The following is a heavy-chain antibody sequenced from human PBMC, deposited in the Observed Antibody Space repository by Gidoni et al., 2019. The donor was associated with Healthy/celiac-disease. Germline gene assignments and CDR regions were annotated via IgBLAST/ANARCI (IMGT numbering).Heavy chain of an antibody. CDR3: AKPTYYYGSGSYHPYYYMDV. V-gene: IGHV3-23*01. Sequence: EVQLLESGGGLVQPGGSLRLSCAASGFTFSSYAMSWVRQAPGNGLEWVSAISGSGGSTYYADSVKGRFTISRDNSKNTLYLQMNSLRAEDTAVYYCAKPTYYYGSGSYHPYYYMDVWGKGTTVTVSS. CDR1: GFTFSSYA. CDR2: ISGSGGST. D-gene: IGHD3-10*01. J-gene: IGHJ6*03.